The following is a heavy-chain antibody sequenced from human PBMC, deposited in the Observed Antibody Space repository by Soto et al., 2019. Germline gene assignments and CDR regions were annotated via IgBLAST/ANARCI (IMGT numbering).Heavy chain of an antibody. CDR2: IIPIVGTA. CDR3: ARGAAVAGTSSATYYGMDV. Sequence: QVQLVQSGAEVKKPGSSVKVSCKASGGTFSSYAISWVRQAPGQGLEWMGGIIPIVGTANYAQKFQGRVTITADESTSTAYMELSSLRSEDTAVYYCARGAAVAGTSSATYYGMDVWGQGTTVTVSS. V-gene: IGHV1-69*01. D-gene: IGHD6-19*01. J-gene: IGHJ6*02. CDR1: GGTFSSYA.